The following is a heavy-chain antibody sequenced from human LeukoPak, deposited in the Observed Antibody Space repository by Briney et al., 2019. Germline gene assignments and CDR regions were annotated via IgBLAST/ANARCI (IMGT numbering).Heavy chain of an antibody. CDR2: IYTSGST. J-gene: IGHJ5*02. CDR1: GGSISSYY. CDR3: ARGGSSWYWCFAP. Sequence: SETLSLTCTVSGGSISSYYWSWIRQPAGKGLEWIGRIYTSGSTNYNPSLKSRVTISVDTSKNQFSLKLSSVTAADTAVYSWARGGSSWYWCFAPGGRGPRVTVSS. V-gene: IGHV4-4*07. D-gene: IGHD6-13*01.